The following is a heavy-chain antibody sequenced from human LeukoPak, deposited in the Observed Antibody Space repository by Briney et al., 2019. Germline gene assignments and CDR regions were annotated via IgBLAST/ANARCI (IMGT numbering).Heavy chain of an antibody. J-gene: IGHJ2*01. Sequence: LETLSLTCAVYGGSFSGYYWSWIRQPPGQGLEWVGEIIQSVSANYNPSPKSRVTISVHTAKNKISLKLSSVTATDADVSDCARGRWFGESDFWGRGNLVSVPT. CDR1: GGSFSGYY. CDR3: ARGRWFGESDF. CDR2: IIQSVSA. D-gene: IGHD3-10*01. V-gene: IGHV4-34*01.